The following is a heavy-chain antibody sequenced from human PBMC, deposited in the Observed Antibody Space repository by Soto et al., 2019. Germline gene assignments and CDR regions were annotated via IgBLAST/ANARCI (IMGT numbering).Heavy chain of an antibody. V-gene: IGHV1-24*01. CDR2: FDPDAGEK. CDR1: GYTLTELS. D-gene: IGHD6-25*01. Sequence: ASVNVSHKLSGYTLTELSMPWVRQAPGKGLDWMGGFDPDAGEKNYAQKFQGRVTMTEDTATDTAYRELSSLRSEDTAVYYSAQSLVIAAPRWIWVDPLGQGTLVTVSS. CDR3: AQSLVIAAPRWIWVDP. J-gene: IGHJ5*02.